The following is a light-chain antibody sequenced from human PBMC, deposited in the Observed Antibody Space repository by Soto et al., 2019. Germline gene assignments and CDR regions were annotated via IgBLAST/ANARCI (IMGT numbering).Light chain of an antibody. Sequence: EIVMTQSAATVSVSPGDRATLSCRASQSVSSSYLAWYQQKPGQAPRLLIYGASNRATGIPARFSGSGSGTDFTLTISSLEPEDFAVYYCQQRTNWPITFGQGTRLEIK. CDR1: QSVSSSY. V-gene: IGKV3D-20*02. CDR3: QQRTNWPIT. CDR2: GAS. J-gene: IGKJ5*01.